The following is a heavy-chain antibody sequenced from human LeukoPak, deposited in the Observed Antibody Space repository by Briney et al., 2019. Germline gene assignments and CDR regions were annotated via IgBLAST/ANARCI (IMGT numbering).Heavy chain of an antibody. CDR3: ARGSYYYDSSGYLDHFDY. D-gene: IGHD3-22*01. Sequence: SETLSLTCTVSGGSISSGDYYWSWIRQPPGKGLEWIGYIYYSGSTYYNPSLKSRVTISVDTSKNQFSLKRSSVTAADTAVYYCARGSYYYDSSGYLDHFDYWGQGTLVTVSS. J-gene: IGHJ4*02. CDR1: GGSISSGDYY. CDR2: IYYSGST. V-gene: IGHV4-30-4*08.